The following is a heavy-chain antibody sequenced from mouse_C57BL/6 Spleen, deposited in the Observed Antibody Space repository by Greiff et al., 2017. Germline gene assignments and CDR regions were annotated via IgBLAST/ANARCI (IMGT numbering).Heavy chain of an antibody. CDR2: IYPGSGST. CDR1: GYTFTSYW. D-gene: IGHD2-4*01. CDR3: ARRDYDYDDAMDD. Sequence: VKLQQPGAELVKPGASVKMSCKASGYTFTSYWITWVKQRPGQGLEWIGDIYPGSGSTNYNETFKSKATLPVDTSSSTAYMQLSSLTSEDSAVYYGARRDYDYDDAMDDWGQGTSVTVSS. V-gene: IGHV1-55*01. J-gene: IGHJ4*01.